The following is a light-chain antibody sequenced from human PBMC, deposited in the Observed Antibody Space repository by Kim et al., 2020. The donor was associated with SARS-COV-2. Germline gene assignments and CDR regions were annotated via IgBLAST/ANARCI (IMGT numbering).Light chain of an antibody. J-gene: IGKJ5*01. V-gene: IGKV1-17*01. CDR1: QDIRND. CDR3: LQHNSYPIT. Sequence: DIQMTQSPSSLSASVGDRVIITCRASQDIRNDLGWYQQSPGRAPKRLIYGASSLQSGVPSRFSGSGSGTEFTLTISSLQPEDFATYFCLQHNSYPITFGQGTRLEIK. CDR2: GAS.